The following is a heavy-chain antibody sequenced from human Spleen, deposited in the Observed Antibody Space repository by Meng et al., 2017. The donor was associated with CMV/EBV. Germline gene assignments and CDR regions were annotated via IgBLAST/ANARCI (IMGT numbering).Heavy chain of an antibody. CDR1: GYTFTGYY. V-gene: IGHV1-2*02. D-gene: IGHD2-21*01. CDR2: INPNSGGT. CDR3: ARNSLWTTPGAWADWFDP. J-gene: IGHJ5*02. Sequence: ASVKVSCKASGYTFTGYYMHWVRQAPGQGLEWMGWINPNSGGTNYAQKFQDRVTMTRDTSIRTAYMELSRLRSDDTAIYYCARNSLWTTPGAWADWFDPWGQGTLVTVSS.